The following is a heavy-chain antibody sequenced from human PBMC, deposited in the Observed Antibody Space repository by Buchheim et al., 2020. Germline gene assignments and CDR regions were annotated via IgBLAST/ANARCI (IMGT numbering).Heavy chain of an antibody. CDR1: GYTFTSYD. CDR2: MNPNSGNT. Sequence: QVQLVQSGAEVKKPGASVKVSCKASGYTFTSYDINWVRQATGQGLEWMGWMNPNSGNTGYAQKFQGRVTMTRNTSISTAYMELSSLRSEDTAVYYCASNIVVVPAAIRNCYYYGMDVWGQGTT. V-gene: IGHV1-8*01. D-gene: IGHD2-2*01. J-gene: IGHJ6*02. CDR3: ASNIVVVPAAIRNCYYYGMDV.